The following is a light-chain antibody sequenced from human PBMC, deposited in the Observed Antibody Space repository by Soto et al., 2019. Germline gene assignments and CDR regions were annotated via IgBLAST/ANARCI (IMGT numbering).Light chain of an antibody. CDR3: QQHNNWPRT. CDR1: QSVGSN. CDR2: GAS. J-gene: IGKJ1*01. Sequence: ETVMTQSAATLSVSPGERATLSCRASQSVGSNLAWYQQRPGQAPRLLIYGASTRVTGIPARFSGGGSGTEFTLTISSLQSEDFAVYYCQQHNNWPRTFGQGTKVEI. V-gene: IGKV3-15*01.